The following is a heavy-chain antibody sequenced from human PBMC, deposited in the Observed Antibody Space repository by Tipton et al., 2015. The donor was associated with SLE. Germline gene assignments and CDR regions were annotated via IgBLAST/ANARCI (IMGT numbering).Heavy chain of an antibody. V-gene: IGHV4-38-2*02. Sequence: TLSLTCAVSGYSISSGYYWGWIRQPPGKGLEWIGSIYQSGSTYYNPSLKSRVTISVDTSKNQFSLKLSSVTAADTAVYYCARDVPEYQLHYSGSSPSAWFDPWGQGTLVTVSS. D-gene: IGHD1-26*01. J-gene: IGHJ5*02. CDR3: ARDVPEYQLHYSGSSPSAWFDP. CDR1: GYSISSGYY. CDR2: IYQSGST.